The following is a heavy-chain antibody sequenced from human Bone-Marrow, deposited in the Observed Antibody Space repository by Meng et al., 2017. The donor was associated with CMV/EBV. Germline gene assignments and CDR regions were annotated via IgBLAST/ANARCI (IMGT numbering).Heavy chain of an antibody. D-gene: IGHD3-3*01. J-gene: IGHJ5*02. CDR1: GYTFNSYY. Sequence: CGYTFNSYYMHWVREDPGEGLEWIGIINRSGGSTSYAQKFQGRVTMTRDKSTSKVYTELSSLRSEDTGVYDCARGGVIIDYESWFDPWGQGTLVTVSS. CDR3: ARGGVIIDYESWFDP. V-gene: IGHV1-46*02. CDR2: INRSGGST.